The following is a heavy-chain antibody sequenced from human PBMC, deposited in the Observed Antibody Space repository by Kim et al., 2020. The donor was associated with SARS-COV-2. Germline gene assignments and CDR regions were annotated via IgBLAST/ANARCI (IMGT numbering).Heavy chain of an antibody. CDR2: IYYSGST. V-gene: IGHV4-59*01. CDR3: ATFVPPGSSHGMDV. CDR1: GGSISSYY. D-gene: IGHD6-6*01. J-gene: IGHJ6*02. Sequence: SETLSLTCTVSGGSISSYYWSWIRQPPGKGLEWIGYIYYSGSTNYNPSLKSRVTISVDTSKNQFSLKLSSVTAADTAVYYCATFVPPGSSHGMDVWGQGTTVTVSS.